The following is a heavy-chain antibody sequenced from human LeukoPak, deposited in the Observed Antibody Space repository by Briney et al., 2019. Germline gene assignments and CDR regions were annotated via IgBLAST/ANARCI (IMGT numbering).Heavy chain of an antibody. CDR3: ATATGSNDYGDYLRN. V-gene: IGHV3-53*01. Sequence: PGGSLRLSCAASGFTVSSKYISWVRQAPGKGLEWVSVIYSDGGGTYYADSVGGRFTISRDNSKNTLYLQMNSLRAEDTAVYYCATATGSNDYGDYLRNWGQGTLVTVSS. CDR2: IYSDGGGT. CDR1: GFTVSSKY. D-gene: IGHD4-17*01. J-gene: IGHJ4*02.